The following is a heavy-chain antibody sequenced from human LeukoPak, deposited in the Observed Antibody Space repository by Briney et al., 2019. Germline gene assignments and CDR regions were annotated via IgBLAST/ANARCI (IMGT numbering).Heavy chain of an antibody. Sequence: PGGSLRLSCAASGVTVSSNYMSWVRQAPGKGLEWVSVIYSGGSTYYADSVKGRFTISRDNSKNTLYLQMNSLRAEDTAVYYCARDPDYSTYYYYMDVWGKGTTVTVSS. CDR3: ARDPDYSTYYYYMDV. V-gene: IGHV3-53*01. J-gene: IGHJ6*03. CDR2: IYSGGST. CDR1: GVTVSSNY. D-gene: IGHD4-11*01.